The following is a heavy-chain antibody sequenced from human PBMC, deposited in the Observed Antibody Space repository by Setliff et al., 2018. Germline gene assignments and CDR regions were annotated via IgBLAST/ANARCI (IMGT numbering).Heavy chain of an antibody. CDR1: GYTFTSHY. J-gene: IGHJ4*02. CDR3: ARDVFPYHYEGAFDIWGQLLYPWDY. CDR2: INPRSGRT. D-gene: IGHD2-2*02. Sequence: GASVKVSCKASGYTFTSHYMHWVRQAPGLGLEWMGTINPRSGRTSYAQKFQGRVTMTRDTSTSTVYMDMSSLRSEDTAVYYCARDVFPYHYEGAFDIWGQLLYPWDYWGQGTLVTVSS. V-gene: IGHV1-46*01.